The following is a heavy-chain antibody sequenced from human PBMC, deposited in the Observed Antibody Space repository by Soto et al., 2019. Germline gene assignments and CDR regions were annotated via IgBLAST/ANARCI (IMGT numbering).Heavy chain of an antibody. J-gene: IGHJ5*01. Sequence: QVQLMQSGPEVKKPGASVKVSCKASGYPFTVFGISWVRQAPGQGLEGMGWMSSYNGQKNYAQKLQGRATMTPDTSTSTAYMELRSLRSDDTAVYYCARDPGGARGFDFWGQGTLVTVSS. CDR1: GYPFTVFG. D-gene: IGHD3-10*01. CDR3: ARDPGGARGFDF. V-gene: IGHV1-18*01. CDR2: MSSYNGQK.